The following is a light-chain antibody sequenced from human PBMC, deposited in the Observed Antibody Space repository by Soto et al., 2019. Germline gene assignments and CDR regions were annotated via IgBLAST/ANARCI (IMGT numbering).Light chain of an antibody. CDR2: GNS. CDR3: ASWDDSLKSPV. J-gene: IGLJ3*02. Sequence: QSVLTQPPSVSGAPGQRVTISCTGSSSNIGAGYDVHWYQQLPGTAPKLLIYGNSNRPSGVPDRFSASKSGTSASLAISGLQSDDEATYYCASWDDSLKSPVFGGGTKVTVL. V-gene: IGLV1-40*01. CDR1: SSNIGAGYD.